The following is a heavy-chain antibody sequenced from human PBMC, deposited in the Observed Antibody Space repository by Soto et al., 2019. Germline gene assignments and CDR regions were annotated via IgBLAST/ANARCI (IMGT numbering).Heavy chain of an antibody. CDR1: GGSISSNSYY. V-gene: IGHV4-39*01. J-gene: IGHJ6*02. D-gene: IGHD2-21*01. CDR3: ARHIRRNSCMDV. Sequence: NPSETLSLTCTVSGGSISSNSYYWGWIRQPPGKGLEWIGSIYYSGSAYYNPSLKSRVTMSVDTSKNQLSLKLSSVTAADTAVYYCARHIRRNSCMDVWGQGTTVTVSS. CDR2: IYYSGSA.